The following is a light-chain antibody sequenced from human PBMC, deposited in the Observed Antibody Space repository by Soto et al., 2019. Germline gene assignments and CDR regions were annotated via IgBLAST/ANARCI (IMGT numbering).Light chain of an antibody. CDR2: GAS. J-gene: IGKJ5*01. CDR1: QSVSSN. CDR3: QQHGSSPIT. Sequence: EIVMTQSPAPLSVSPGERATLSCRASQSVSSNLAWYQQKPGQAPRLLIYGASTRATGIPARFSGSGSGTDFTLTISRLEPEDFAVYYCQQHGSSPITFGQGTRLEIK. V-gene: IGKV3-15*01.